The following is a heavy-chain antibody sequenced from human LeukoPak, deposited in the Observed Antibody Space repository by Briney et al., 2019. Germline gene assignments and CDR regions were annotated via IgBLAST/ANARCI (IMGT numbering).Heavy chain of an antibody. CDR1: GFTVSSNY. V-gene: IGHV3-66*01. CDR3: ARDDGYHYYGMDV. J-gene: IGHJ6*02. D-gene: IGHD2-8*01. Sequence: PGGSLRLSCAASGFTVSSNYMSWVRQAPGKGLEWVSVIYSGGSTYYADSVKGRFTISRDNSKNTLYLQMNSLRAEDTAVYYCARDDGYHYYGMDVWGQGTTVTVSS. CDR2: IYSGGST.